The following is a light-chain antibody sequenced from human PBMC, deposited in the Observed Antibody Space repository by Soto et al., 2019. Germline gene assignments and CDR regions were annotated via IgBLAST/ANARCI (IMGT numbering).Light chain of an antibody. CDR2: DVT. Sequence: QSVLTQPASVSGSPGQSITISCTGTSSDVGGYKYVSWYQQHPGKAPKLMIYDVTNRPSGVSTRFSGSKSGNTASLTISGLQAEDEANYYCSSYTISSTVVFGGGTKLTVL. CDR1: SSDVGGYKY. V-gene: IGLV2-14*03. J-gene: IGLJ3*02. CDR3: SSYTISSTVV.